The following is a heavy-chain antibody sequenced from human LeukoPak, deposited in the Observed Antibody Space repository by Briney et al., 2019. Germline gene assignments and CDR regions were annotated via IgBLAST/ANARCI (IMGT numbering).Heavy chain of an antibody. CDR2: INPSGGST. CDR3: ARDEIGIAAAGHYMDV. D-gene: IGHD6-13*01. J-gene: IGHJ6*03. V-gene: IGHV1-46*01. Sequence: ASVKVSCKASGYTFTSYYMHWVRQDPAQGLEWMGIINPSGGSTSYAQKFQGRVTMTRDTSTSTVYMELSSLRSEDTAVYYCARDEIGIAAAGHYMDVWGKGTTVTVSS. CDR1: GYTFTSYY.